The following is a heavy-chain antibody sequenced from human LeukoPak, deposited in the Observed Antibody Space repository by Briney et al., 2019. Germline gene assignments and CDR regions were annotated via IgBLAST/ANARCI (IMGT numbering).Heavy chain of an antibody. V-gene: IGHV1-2*02. D-gene: IGHD3-22*01. CDR2: INPNSGGT. Sequence: ASVKVSCRASGGTFSSYAISWVRQAPGQGLEWMGWINPNSGGTNYAQKFQGRVTMTRDTSISTAYMELSRLRSDDTAVYYCARDDKQHYYDSSGTPDYWGQGTLVTVSS. J-gene: IGHJ4*02. CDR1: GGTFSSYA. CDR3: ARDDKQHYYDSSGTPDY.